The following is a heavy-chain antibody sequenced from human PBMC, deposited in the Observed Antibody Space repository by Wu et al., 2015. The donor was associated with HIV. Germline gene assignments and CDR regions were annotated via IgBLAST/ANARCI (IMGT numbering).Heavy chain of an antibody. CDR3: ARRPSTAAVAKHLDF. Sequence: QVQLVQSGAEVKKPGASMKVSCKASGYSFTDYYIYWVRQAPGQGLEWMGWINPNSGGTNSAQKFQGRVTMTRDTSISTAYMELSSLRSDDTAVYYCARRPSTAAVAKHLDFWDQGTLVTVSS. J-gene: IGHJ4*02. V-gene: IGHV1-2*02. CDR1: GYSFTDYY. CDR2: INPNSGGT. D-gene: IGHD6-13*01.